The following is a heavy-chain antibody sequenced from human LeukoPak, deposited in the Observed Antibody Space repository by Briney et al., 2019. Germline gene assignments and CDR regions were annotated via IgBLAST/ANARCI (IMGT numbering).Heavy chain of an antibody. CDR2: ISGGGETT. D-gene: IGHD4-17*01. J-gene: IGHJ4*02. CDR1: GFTFNNYA. V-gene: IGHV3-23*01. Sequence: PGGSLRLSCAASGFTFNNYAMNWVRQAPGKGLEWVSSISGGGETTYYADSAKVRFTISSDNYQNKMYLQMNSMRAEDTAVYYCARDYADYVGYFFFDYWGQGTLVTVSS. CDR3: ARDYADYVGYFFFDY.